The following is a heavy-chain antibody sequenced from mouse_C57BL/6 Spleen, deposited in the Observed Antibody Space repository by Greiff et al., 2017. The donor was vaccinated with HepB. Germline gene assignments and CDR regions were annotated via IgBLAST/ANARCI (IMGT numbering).Heavy chain of an antibody. V-gene: IGHV7-3*01. D-gene: IGHD2-2*01. CDR3: ARYGGYDDYAMDY. J-gene: IGHJ4*01. Sequence: EVKLMESGGGLVQPGGSLSLSCAASGFTFTDYYMSWVRQPPGKALEWLGFIRNKANGYTTEYSASVKGRFTISRDNSQSILYLQMNALRAEDSATYYCARYGGYDDYAMDYWGQGTSVTVSS. CDR1: GFTFTDYY. CDR2: IRNKANGYTT.